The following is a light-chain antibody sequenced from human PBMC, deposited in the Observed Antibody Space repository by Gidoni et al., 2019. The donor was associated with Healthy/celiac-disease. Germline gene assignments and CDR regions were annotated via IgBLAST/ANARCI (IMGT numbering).Light chain of an antibody. Sequence: SVLTHPPSVSFAPGQRVTLSCTGSSSNIGAGYDVHWYQHLPGTAPKLLIYGNSNRTSGVPDRFSGSKSGTSASLAITGLQAEDEADYYCQSYDSSLSGSVFGGGTKLTVL. V-gene: IGLV1-40*01. CDR2: GNS. J-gene: IGLJ2*01. CDR1: SSNIGAGYD. CDR3: QSYDSSLSGSV.